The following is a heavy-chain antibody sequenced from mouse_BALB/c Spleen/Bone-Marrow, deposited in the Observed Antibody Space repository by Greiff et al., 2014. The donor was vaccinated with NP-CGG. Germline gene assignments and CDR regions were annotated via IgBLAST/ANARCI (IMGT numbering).Heavy chain of an antibody. CDR1: GYTFTSYY. J-gene: IGHJ4*01. CDR2: IYPGNVNT. Sequence: QVHVKQSGPELVKPGASVRISCKASGYTFTSYYIHWVKQRPEQGLEWIGWIYPGNVNTKYNEKFKGKATLTADKSSSTAYMQLSSLTSGDSAVYFCAREGNPYAMDYWGQGTSVTVSS. V-gene: IGHV1S56*01. CDR3: AREGNPYAMDY. D-gene: IGHD2-1*01.